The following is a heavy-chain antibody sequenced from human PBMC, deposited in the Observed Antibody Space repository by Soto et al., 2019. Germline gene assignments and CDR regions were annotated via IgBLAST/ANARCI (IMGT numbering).Heavy chain of an antibody. CDR3: ARDPLPSTVVTLPFDY. Sequence: QVQLVQSGAEVKKPGASVKVSCKASGYTFTSYGISWVRQDPGQGLEWMGWISAYNGNTNYAQKLQGRVTMTTHTSTSTAYMELRSLRSDDTAVYYCARDPLPSTVVTLPFDYWGQGTLVTVSS. V-gene: IGHV1-18*01. CDR2: ISAYNGNT. D-gene: IGHD4-17*01. J-gene: IGHJ4*02. CDR1: GYTFTSYG.